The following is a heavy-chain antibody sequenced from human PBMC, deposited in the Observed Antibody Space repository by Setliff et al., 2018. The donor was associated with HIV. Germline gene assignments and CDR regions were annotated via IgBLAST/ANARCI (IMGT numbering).Heavy chain of an antibody. D-gene: IGHD5-12*01. CDR2: INGDGTTK. CDR1: GFTFSSYW. CDR3: HSGYDSEEQSYFDY. Sequence: PGGSLRLSCAASGFTFSSYWVHWVRQVPGKGLMWVSRINGDGTTKRYAESVQGRFIISRDNGKNTLILQMNSLKVEDTGVYYCHSGYDSEEQSYFDYWGQGTLVTVSS. V-gene: IGHV3-74*01. J-gene: IGHJ4*02.